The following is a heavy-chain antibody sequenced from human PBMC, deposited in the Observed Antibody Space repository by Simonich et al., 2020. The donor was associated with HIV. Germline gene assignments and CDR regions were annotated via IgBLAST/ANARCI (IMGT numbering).Heavy chain of an antibody. Sequence: QVQLVQSGAEVKKPGSSVKVSCKASGYTFTGHYMHWVRQTPGKGLECMGWINPNSGGPNSAQKFQGRVTMTRDTSICTAYMELSRLRSDDTAVYYCARILPIKIIDSDAFDIWGQGTMVTVSS. V-gene: IGHV1-2*02. J-gene: IGHJ3*02. CDR2: INPNSGGP. CDR3: ARILPIKIIDSDAFDI. CDR1: GYTFTGHY.